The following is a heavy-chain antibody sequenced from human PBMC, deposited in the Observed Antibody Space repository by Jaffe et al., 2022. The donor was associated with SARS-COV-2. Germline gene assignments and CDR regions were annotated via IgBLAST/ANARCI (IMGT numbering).Heavy chain of an antibody. V-gene: IGHV1-69*01. CDR1: GGTFSSYA. CDR3: ARTGWGRDLGERGYYNYYYMDV. D-gene: IGHD3-10*01. J-gene: IGHJ6*03. Sequence: QVQLVQSGAEVKKPGSSVKVSCKASGGTFSSYAISWVRQAPGQGLEWMGGIIPIFGTTNYARKFQGRVTITADESTNTAYMELSSLRSEDTAVFYCARTGWGRDLGERGYYNYYYMDVWGKGTTVTVSS. CDR2: IIPIFGTT.